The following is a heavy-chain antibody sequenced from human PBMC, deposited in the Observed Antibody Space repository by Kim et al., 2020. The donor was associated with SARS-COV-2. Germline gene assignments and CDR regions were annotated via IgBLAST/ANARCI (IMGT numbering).Heavy chain of an antibody. CDR3: ATIVVVPASRTSVYYYYGMDV. D-gene: IGHD2-2*01. J-gene: IGHJ6*02. CDR1: GYTFTSYD. Sequence: ASVKVSCKASGYTFTSYDINWVRQATGQGLEWMGWMNPNSGNTGYAQKFQGRVTMTRNTSISTAYMELSSLRSEDTAVYYCATIVVVPASRTSVYYYYGMDVWGQGTTVTVPS. V-gene: IGHV1-8*01. CDR2: MNPNSGNT.